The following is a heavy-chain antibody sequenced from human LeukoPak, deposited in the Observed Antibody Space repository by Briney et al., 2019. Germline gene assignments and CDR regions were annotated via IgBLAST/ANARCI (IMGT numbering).Heavy chain of an antibody. D-gene: IGHD2-21*02. Sequence: PSETLSLTCAVYGGSFSVYYWSWIRQPPGKGLEWIGEINHSGSTNYNPSLKSRVTISVDTSKNQFSLKLSSVTAADTAVYYCARGGVVVTASPYYYYGMDVWGQGTTVTVSS. V-gene: IGHV4-34*01. CDR3: ARGGVVVTASPYYYYGMDV. CDR1: GGSFSVYY. CDR2: INHSGST. J-gene: IGHJ6*02.